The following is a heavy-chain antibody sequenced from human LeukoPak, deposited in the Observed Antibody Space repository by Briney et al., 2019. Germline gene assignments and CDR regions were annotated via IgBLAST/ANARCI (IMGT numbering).Heavy chain of an antibody. CDR3: AIDLSPAHF. D-gene: IGHD1-14*01. J-gene: IGHJ4*02. V-gene: IGHV3-74*01. CDR1: GFTFSTYW. CDR2: VNGDGTST. Sequence: GGSLRLSCTASGFTFSTYWMHWVRQAPGKGLVWVSRVNGDGTSTVYADSVKGRFTISRDNAKNTLYLQMNSLRAEDTAVYYCAIDLSPAHFWGQGTLVTVSS.